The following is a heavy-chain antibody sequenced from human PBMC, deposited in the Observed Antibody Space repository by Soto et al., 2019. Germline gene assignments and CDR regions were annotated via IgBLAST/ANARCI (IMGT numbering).Heavy chain of an antibody. V-gene: IGHV3-64*01. D-gene: IGHD2-15*01. CDR2: ISSNGGST. CDR3: ARDWVVAATPYYYMDV. J-gene: IGHJ6*03. Sequence: GGSLRLSCAASGFTFSSYAMHWVRQAPGKGLEYVSAISSNGGSTYYANSVKGRFTISSDNSKNTMYLQMGSLRAEDMAVYYCARDWVVAATPYYYMDVWGKGTTVTVSS. CDR1: GFTFSSYA.